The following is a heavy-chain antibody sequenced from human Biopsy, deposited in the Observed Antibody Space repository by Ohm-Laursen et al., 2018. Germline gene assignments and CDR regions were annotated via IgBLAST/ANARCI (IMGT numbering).Heavy chain of an antibody. CDR2: IYSDGSST. Sequence: SLRLSCAASGFTFSSYWMHWVRQAPGKGLVWVSRIYSDGSSTSYADSVKGRFTISRDNAKNTLYLQMNSLRAEDTAVYFCARDEKRWDYSNYFSWHFDLWGRGTLVTVSS. J-gene: IGHJ2*01. D-gene: IGHD4-11*01. CDR3: ARDEKRWDYSNYFSWHFDL. V-gene: IGHV3-74*01. CDR1: GFTFSSYW.